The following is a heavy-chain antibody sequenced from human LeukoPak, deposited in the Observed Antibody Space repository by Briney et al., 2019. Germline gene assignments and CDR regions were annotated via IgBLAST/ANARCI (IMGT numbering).Heavy chain of an antibody. CDR3: AKVRDSSGSPPALDY. D-gene: IGHD3-22*01. CDR2: ISGSGGST. J-gene: IGHJ4*02. Sequence: GGSLRLSCAASGFTFSSYAMSWVRQAPGKGLEWVSAISGSGGSTYYADSVKGRFTISRDNSKNTLYLQMNSLRAEDTAVYYCAKVRDSSGSPPALDYWGQGTLVTVSS. CDR1: GFTFSSYA. V-gene: IGHV3-23*01.